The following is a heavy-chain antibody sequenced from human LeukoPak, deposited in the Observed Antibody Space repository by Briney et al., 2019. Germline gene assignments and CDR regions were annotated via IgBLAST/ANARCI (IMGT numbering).Heavy chain of an antibody. CDR3: AKGPADYYYYYYMDV. V-gene: IGHV3-33*06. CDR2: IWYDGSNK. Sequence: GRSLRLSCAASGFTFSSYGMHWVRQAPGKGLEWVAVIWYDGSNKYYADSVKGRVTISRDNSKNTLYLQMNSLRAEDTAVYYCAKGPADYYYYYYMDVWGKGTTVTVSS. J-gene: IGHJ6*03. CDR1: GFTFSSYG. D-gene: IGHD2-2*01.